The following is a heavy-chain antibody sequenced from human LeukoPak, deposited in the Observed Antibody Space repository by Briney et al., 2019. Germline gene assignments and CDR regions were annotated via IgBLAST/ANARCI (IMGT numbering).Heavy chain of an antibody. CDR3: ARDRGSGSYYPDY. Sequence: ASMKVSCKASGYTFTDYYMHWVRQAPGQGLEWMAWINPNTGGTNYAQKFQGWVTMTRDTSISTAYMELNRLTSDGTAVYYCARDRGSGSYYPDYWGQGTLVTVSS. V-gene: IGHV1-2*04. D-gene: IGHD3-10*01. CDR2: INPNTGGT. J-gene: IGHJ4*02. CDR1: GYTFTDYY.